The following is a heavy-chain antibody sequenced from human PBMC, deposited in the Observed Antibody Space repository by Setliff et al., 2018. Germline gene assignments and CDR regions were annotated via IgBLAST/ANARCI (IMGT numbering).Heavy chain of an antibody. J-gene: IGHJ5*02. Sequence: PSETLSLTCTVSGGSISSGGYYWSWIRQHPGKGLEWIGYIYYSGSTYYNPSLKSRVTISVDTSKNQFSLKLSSVTAADTAVYYCARMHDSSAPLLGWFDPWGQGTLVTV. CDR2: IYYSGST. CDR3: ARMHDSSAPLLGWFDP. V-gene: IGHV4-31*03. CDR1: GGSISSGGYY. D-gene: IGHD3-22*01.